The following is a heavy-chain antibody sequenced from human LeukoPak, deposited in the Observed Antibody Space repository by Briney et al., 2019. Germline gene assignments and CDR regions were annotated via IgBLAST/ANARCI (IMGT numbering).Heavy chain of an antibody. V-gene: IGHV3-33*06. CDR3: AKDYSSGWFEY. CDR2: IWYDGSNK. Sequence: GGSLRLSCAASGFTFSSYGMHWVRQAPGKGLEWVAVIWYDGSNKYYADSVKGRFTISRDNSKNTLYLQMNSLRAEDTAVYYCAKDYSSGWFEYWGQGTLVTVSS. J-gene: IGHJ4*02. CDR1: GFTFSSYG. D-gene: IGHD6-19*01.